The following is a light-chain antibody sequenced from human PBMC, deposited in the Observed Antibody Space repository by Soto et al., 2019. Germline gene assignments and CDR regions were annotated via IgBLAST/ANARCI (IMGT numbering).Light chain of an antibody. Sequence: EILLTQSPGTLSLSPGERATLSCRSSQSVSPSSLAWYQQRPGQAPRLLIYGASTRATGIPARFSGSGSGTEFTLTISSLQSEDFAVYYCQQYNNWPRWTFGQGTKV. V-gene: IGKV3-15*01. CDR1: QSVSPSS. CDR3: QQYNNWPRWT. CDR2: GAS. J-gene: IGKJ1*01.